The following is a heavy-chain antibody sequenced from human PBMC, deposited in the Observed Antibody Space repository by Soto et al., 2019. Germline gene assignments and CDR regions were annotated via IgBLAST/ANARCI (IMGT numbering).Heavy chain of an antibody. D-gene: IGHD3-22*01. CDR2: INSSSTYT. Sequence: PGGSLRLSCAASGCTFSDYYMSWIRQAPGKGLEWVSYINSSSTYTNYADSVKGRFTISRDNAKNSLYLQMNSLRAEDTAVYYWAETTMTAGGAFDIWGQGTMVTVSS. V-gene: IGHV3-11*03. CDR3: AETTMTAGGAFDI. CDR1: GCTFSDYY. J-gene: IGHJ3*02.